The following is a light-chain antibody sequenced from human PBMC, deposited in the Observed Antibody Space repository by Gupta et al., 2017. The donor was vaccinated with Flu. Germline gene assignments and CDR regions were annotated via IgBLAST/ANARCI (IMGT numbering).Light chain of an antibody. J-gene: IGKJ4*01. CDR2: DAS. CDR3: QQRSNWHPRVT. Sequence: EIVLTQSPATLSLSPGERATLSCRASQSVSRYLAWYQKKPGQAPRLLIYDASNRATGIQARFSGSGDGTDVNLTIISREPEDFAVYYCQQRSNWHPRVTFGRGTKVEIK. CDR1: QSVSRY. V-gene: IGKV3-11*01.